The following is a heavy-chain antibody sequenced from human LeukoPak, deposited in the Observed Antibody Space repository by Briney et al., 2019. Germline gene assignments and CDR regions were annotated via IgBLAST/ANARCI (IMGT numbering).Heavy chain of an antibody. Sequence: GGSLRLSCLASGFTVTNYAMHWVRQAPGKGLDYVSVLYSRGTSTYYADSVKGRFTVSRNSSKNTLYLQMSSLRIEDTAIYYCVRDLSGMDVWGRGTTVTVSS. CDR2: LYSRGTST. V-gene: IGHV3-64D*06. J-gene: IGHJ6*02. CDR3: VRDLSGMDV. CDR1: GFTVTNYA. D-gene: IGHD3-16*02.